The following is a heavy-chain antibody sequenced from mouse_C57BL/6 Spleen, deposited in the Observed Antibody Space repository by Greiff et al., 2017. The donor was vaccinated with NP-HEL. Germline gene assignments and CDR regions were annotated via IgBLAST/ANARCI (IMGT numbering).Heavy chain of an antibody. D-gene: IGHD2-4*01. CDR1: GYTFTDYN. Sequence: EVQLQQSGPELVKPGASVKIPCKASGYTFTDYNMDWVKQSHGKSLEWIGDINPNNGGTSYNQKYKGKATLTLDKSSSTSYMELRSLTSEDTAVYYCARRMITTEGYYFDYWGQGTTLTVSS. CDR2: INPNNGGT. CDR3: ARRMITTEGYYFDY. V-gene: IGHV1-18*01. J-gene: IGHJ2*01.